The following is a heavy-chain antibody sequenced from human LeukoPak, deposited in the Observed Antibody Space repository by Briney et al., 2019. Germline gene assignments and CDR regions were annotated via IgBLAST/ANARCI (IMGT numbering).Heavy chain of an antibody. D-gene: IGHD6-6*01. J-gene: IGHJ4*02. Sequence: ASVKVSCKASGGTFSSYAISWVRQAPGQGLEWMGWINTNTGNPTYAQGFTGRFVFSLDTSVSTAYLQISSLKAEDTAVYYCARVGQLVRKLFDYWGQGTLVTVSS. CDR2: INTNTGNP. CDR3: ARVGQLVRKLFDY. CDR1: GGTFSSYA. V-gene: IGHV7-4-1*02.